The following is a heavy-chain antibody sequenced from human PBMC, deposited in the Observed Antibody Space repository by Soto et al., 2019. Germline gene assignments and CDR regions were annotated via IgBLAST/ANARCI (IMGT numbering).Heavy chain of an antibody. Sequence: QVQLVQSGAEVKKPGASVKVSCKASGYTFTTHGISWVRQVPGQGLEWMGWVRGDNGHTNYAQNLQGRVTMTTDTSTNTAYMELRSLRSDDTAVYYFARDLGYCRSGTCYREWFDPWGQGTLVTVSS. V-gene: IGHV1-18*01. CDR1: GYTFTTHG. CDR3: ARDLGYCRSGTCYREWFDP. D-gene: IGHD2-15*01. J-gene: IGHJ5*02. CDR2: VRGDNGHT.